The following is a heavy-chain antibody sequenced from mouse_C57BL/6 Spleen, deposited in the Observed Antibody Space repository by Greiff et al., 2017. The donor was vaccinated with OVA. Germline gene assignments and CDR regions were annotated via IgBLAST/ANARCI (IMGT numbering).Heavy chain of an antibody. CDR3: TRGITTVGAPYYFDY. V-gene: IGHV1-15*01. Sequence: VQLQQSGAELVRPGASVTLSCKASGYTFTDYEMHWVKQTPVHGLEWIGAIDPETGGTAYNQKFKGKAILTADKSSSTAYMELRSLTSEDSAVYYCTRGITTVGAPYYFDYGGQGTTLTVSS. J-gene: IGHJ2*01. D-gene: IGHD1-1*01. CDR2: IDPETGGT. CDR1: GYTFTDYE.